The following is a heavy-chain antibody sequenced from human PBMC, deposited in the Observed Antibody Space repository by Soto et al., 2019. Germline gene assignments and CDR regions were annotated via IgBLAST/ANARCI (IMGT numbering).Heavy chain of an antibody. J-gene: IGHJ4*02. V-gene: IGHV4-34*01. D-gene: IGHD6-19*01. CDR2: INHSGST. CDR3: ARLSYSSGS. Sequence: SETLSLTSGLHGGSFSGYYCGTIRQAAGKRQEWIWQINHSGSTNYIPSLKNRVTISVDTSKNQFSLKMSSVTAADTAVYYCARLSYSSGSWGQGTLVAVSS. CDR1: GGSFSGYY.